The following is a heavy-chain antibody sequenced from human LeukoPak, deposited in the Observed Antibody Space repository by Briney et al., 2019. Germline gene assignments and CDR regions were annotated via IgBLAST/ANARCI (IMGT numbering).Heavy chain of an antibody. CDR2: IRYDGSNK. CDR3: AKDPSAWIQLWYYFDY. J-gene: IGHJ4*02. V-gene: IGHV3-30*02. D-gene: IGHD5-18*01. CDR1: GFTFSSYG. Sequence: QPGGSLRLSCAASGFTFSSYGMHWVRQAPGKGLEWVAFIRYDGSNKYYADSVKGRFTISRDNSKNTLYLQMNSLRAEDTAVYYCAKDPSAWIQLWYYFDYWGQGTLVTVSS.